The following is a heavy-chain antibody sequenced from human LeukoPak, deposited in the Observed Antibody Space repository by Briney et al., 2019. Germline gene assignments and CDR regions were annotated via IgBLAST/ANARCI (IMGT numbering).Heavy chain of an antibody. J-gene: IGHJ2*01. CDR1: GGSISSSSYY. V-gene: IGHV4-39*02. CDR3: ARDWGAYYDSRLAFDL. CDR2: IYYSGST. D-gene: IGHD3-22*01. Sequence: PSETLSLTCTVSGGSISSSSYYWGWIRQPPGKGLEWIGSIYYSGSTYYNPSLKSRVTISVDTSKNQFSLKLSSVTAADTAVYYCARDWGAYYDSRLAFDLWGRGTLVTVSS.